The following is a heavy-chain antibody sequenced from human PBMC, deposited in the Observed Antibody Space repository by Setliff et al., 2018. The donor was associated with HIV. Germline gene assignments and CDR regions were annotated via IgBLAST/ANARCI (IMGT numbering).Heavy chain of an antibody. Sequence: SETLSLTCSVFGASISGSDYYWGWIRQLPEKGLEWIGSIYYSGSAYHNPSLKSRVAMSGDTAKKQFSLKLTSLTGADTAVYYCVRVGGGSWLGIHYYYYMDVWGKGLTVTVS. CDR3: VRVGGGSWLGIHYYYYMDV. CDR2: IYYSGSA. V-gene: IGHV4-39*01. CDR1: GASISGSDYY. J-gene: IGHJ6*03. D-gene: IGHD2-15*01.